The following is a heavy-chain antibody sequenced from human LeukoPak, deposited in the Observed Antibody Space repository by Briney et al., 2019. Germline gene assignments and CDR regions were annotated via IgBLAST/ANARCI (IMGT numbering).Heavy chain of an antibody. CDR1: GFTFSSYA. Sequence: PGGSLRLSCVASGFTFSSYAMSWVRQAPGKGLEWVAAISDSGGSTYYVDSVRGRFTISRDNSKNILYLQMSSLRAEDTAVYYCAKDIRGSGNYGWFDPWGQGTLVTVSS. V-gene: IGHV3-23*01. CDR2: ISDSGGST. J-gene: IGHJ5*02. CDR3: AKDIRGSGNYGWFDP. D-gene: IGHD3-10*01.